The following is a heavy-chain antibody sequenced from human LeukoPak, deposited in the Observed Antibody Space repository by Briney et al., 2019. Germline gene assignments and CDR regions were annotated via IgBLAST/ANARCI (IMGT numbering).Heavy chain of an antibody. CDR3: ASLRGGNYYYGMDV. J-gene: IGHJ6*04. Sequence: GESLKISCKGSGYSFTSYWISWVRQMPGKGLEWMGRIDPSDSYTNYSPSFQGHVTISADKSISTAHLQWSSLKASDTAMYYCASLRGGNYYYGMDVWGKGTTVTVSS. CDR2: IDPSDSYT. D-gene: IGHD3-10*01. V-gene: IGHV5-10-1*01. CDR1: GYSFTSYW.